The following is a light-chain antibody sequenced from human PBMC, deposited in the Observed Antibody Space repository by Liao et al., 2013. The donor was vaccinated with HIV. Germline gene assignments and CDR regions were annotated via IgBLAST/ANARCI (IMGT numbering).Light chain of an antibody. CDR1: NIGSKS. Sequence: SYELTQPPSVSVAPGKTARITCGGNNIGSKSVHWYQQKPGHRPKLVVYQDDRRPSGIPERFSGSNSGNIATLTISGTQPIDEADYYCQAWDSIRGVVFGGGTKLTVL. CDR3: QAWDSIRGVV. CDR2: QDD. J-gene: IGLJ2*01. V-gene: IGLV3-21*01.